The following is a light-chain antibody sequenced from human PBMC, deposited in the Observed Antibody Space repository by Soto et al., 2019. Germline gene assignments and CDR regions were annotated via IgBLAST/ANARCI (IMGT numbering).Light chain of an antibody. V-gene: IGKV1-12*01. J-gene: IGKJ2*01. CDR2: GAS. CDR3: QQGNSFPPT. CDR1: QGITNW. Sequence: DIQMTQSPCSVSASVGDRVTITCRASQGITNWLAWYQQKPGKAPRLLIYGASTLQTGVPSRFSGSGSATDFSLTISSLQPEDFAPYYCQQGNSFPPTFGQGTKLEIK.